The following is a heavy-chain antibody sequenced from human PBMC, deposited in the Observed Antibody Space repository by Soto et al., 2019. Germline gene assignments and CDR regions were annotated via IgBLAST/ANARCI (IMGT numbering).Heavy chain of an antibody. Sequence: QVQLQQSGPRLVRPSQTLSLTCAISGDSVSIKSAAWNWIRQSPSRGLEWLGRTYYRSKWYYDYADSVKSRITINSDTSKNQFSLQLNSVTPEDTAVYYCARDPGYRLDYWGQGTLVTVSS. CDR1: GDSVSIKSAA. CDR2: TYYRSKWYY. J-gene: IGHJ4*02. D-gene: IGHD5-18*01. V-gene: IGHV6-1*01. CDR3: ARDPGYRLDY.